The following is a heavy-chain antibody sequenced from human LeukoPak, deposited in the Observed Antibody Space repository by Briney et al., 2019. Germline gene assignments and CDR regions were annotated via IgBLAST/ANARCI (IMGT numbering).Heavy chain of an antibody. D-gene: IGHD1-14*01. CDR1: GGTSSSYA. CDR2: IIPIFGTA. V-gene: IGHV1-69*06. Sequence: ASVKVSCKASGGTSSSYAISWVRQAPGQGLEWMGGIIPIFGTANYAQKFQGRVTITADKSTSTAYMELSSLRSEDTAVYYCARVTEMRTSWFDPWGQGTLVTASS. CDR3: ARVTEMRTSWFDP. J-gene: IGHJ5*02.